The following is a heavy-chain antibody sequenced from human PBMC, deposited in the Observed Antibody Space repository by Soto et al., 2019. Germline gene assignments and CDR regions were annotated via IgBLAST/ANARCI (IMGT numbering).Heavy chain of an antibody. Sequence: QVQLQESGPGLVKPSQTLSLTCTVSGGSISSGDYYWSWIRQPPGKGLEWIGYIYYSGSTYYNPSLKSRVTISVDTSKNQFSLKLSSVTAADTAVYYCARATCAPTGDQCWWFDPWGQGTLVTVSS. CDR3: ARATCAPTGDQCWWFDP. J-gene: IGHJ5*02. V-gene: IGHV4-30-4*01. CDR1: GGSISSGDYY. CDR2: IYYSGST. D-gene: IGHD7-27*01.